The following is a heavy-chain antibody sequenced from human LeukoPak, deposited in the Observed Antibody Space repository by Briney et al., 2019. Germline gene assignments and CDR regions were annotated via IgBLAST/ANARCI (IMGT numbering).Heavy chain of an antibody. D-gene: IGHD3-22*01. CDR3: AKDAGLNYYDSSGQGAYFDY. V-gene: IGHV3-23*01. J-gene: IGHJ4*02. CDR2: ISGSGGST. CDR1: GFTFSSYG. Sequence: PGGSLRLSCAASGFTFSSYGMSWVRQAPGKGLEWVSAISGSGGSTYYADSVKGRFTISRDNSKNTLYLQMNSLRAEDTAVYYCAKDAGLNYYDSSGQGAYFDYWGQGTLVTVSS.